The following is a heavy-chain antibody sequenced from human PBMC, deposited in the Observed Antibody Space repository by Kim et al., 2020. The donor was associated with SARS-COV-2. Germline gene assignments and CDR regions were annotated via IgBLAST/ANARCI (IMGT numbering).Heavy chain of an antibody. Sequence: EGGTTDYAAPVKGRFTISRDDSKNTLYLQMNSLKTEDTAVYYCTSPGGGYWGQGTLVTVSS. V-gene: IGHV3-15*01. D-gene: IGHD3-16*01. J-gene: IGHJ4*02. CDR3: TSPGGGY. CDR2: EGGTT.